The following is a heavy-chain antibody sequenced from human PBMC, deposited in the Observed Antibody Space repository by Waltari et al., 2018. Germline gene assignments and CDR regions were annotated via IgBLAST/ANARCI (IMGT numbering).Heavy chain of an antibody. CDR2: IYYSGST. V-gene: IGHV4-39*01. D-gene: IGHD6-13*01. J-gene: IGHJ4*02. CDR3: ASHFLQLVNYFDY. CDR1: GGSISSSSYY. Sequence: GGSISSSSYYWGWIRQPPGKGLEWIGSIYYSGSTYYNPSLKSRVTISVDTSKNQFSLKLSSVTAADTAVYYCASHFLQLVNYFDYWGQGTLVTVSS.